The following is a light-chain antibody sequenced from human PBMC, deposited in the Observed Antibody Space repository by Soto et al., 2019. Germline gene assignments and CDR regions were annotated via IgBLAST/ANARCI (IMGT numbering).Light chain of an antibody. CDR3: QQYNSYSMT. V-gene: IGKV1-5*03. CDR1: QTISSW. J-gene: IGKJ1*01. CDR2: KAS. Sequence: DIQMTQSPSTLSASVGDRVTITCRASQTISSWLAWYQQKPGKAPKLLIYKASTLKSGVPSRFSGSGSGTEFTLTISSPQPDDFATYYCQQYNSYSMTFGQGTKVDIK.